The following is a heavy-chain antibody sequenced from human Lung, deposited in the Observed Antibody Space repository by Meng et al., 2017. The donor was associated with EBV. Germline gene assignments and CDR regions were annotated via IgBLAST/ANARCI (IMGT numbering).Heavy chain of an antibody. J-gene: IGHJ4*02. CDR3: ARGKLSGYRYFDY. CDR2: IYHSGST. Sequence: RQEPGPGLVKPSGTLSLTCAVSGGSISSSNWWSWVRQPPGNGLEWIGEIYHSGSTNYNPSLKSRVTISVDKSKNQFSLKLSSVTAADTAVYYCARGKLSGYRYFDYWGQGTLVTVSS. D-gene: IGHD3-3*01. V-gene: IGHV4-4*02. CDR1: GGSISSSNW.